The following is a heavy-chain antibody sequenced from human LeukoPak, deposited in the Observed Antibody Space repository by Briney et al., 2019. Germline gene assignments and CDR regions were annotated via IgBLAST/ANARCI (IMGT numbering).Heavy chain of an antibody. Sequence: RGSLRLSCAASGFTFSSYSMNWVRQAPGKGLEWVSSISSSSSYIYYADSVKGRFTISRDNAKNSLYLQMNSLRAEDTAVYYCARGERYYDSSGFDYWGQGTLVTVSS. V-gene: IGHV3-21*01. CDR2: ISSSSSYI. CDR3: ARGERYYDSSGFDY. J-gene: IGHJ4*02. CDR1: GFTFSSYS. D-gene: IGHD3-22*01.